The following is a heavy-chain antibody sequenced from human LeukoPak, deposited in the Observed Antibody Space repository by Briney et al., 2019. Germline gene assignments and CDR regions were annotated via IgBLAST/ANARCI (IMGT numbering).Heavy chain of an antibody. D-gene: IGHD2-2*01. V-gene: IGHV3-7*03. CDR2: IKQDGSEK. Sequence: GSLRLSCAASGFTFSSHWMSWVRQAPGKGLEWVANIKQDGSEKYYADSVKGRFTISRDNAKNSMHLQMNSLRVEDTAVYYCARSSSFADWGQGTLVTVSS. J-gene: IGHJ4*02. CDR1: GFTFSSHW. CDR3: ARSSSFAD.